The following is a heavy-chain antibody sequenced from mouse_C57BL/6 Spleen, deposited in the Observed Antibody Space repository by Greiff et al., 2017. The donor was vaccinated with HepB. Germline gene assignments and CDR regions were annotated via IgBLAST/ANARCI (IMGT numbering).Heavy chain of an antibody. CDR3: ARDGLPYYYGSSYPHYYAMDY. CDR1: GYTFTDYY. D-gene: IGHD1-1*01. CDR2: IYPGSGNT. Sequence: VQLQQSGAELVRPGASVKLSCKASGYTFTDYYINWVKQRPGQGLEWIARIYPGSGNTYYNEKFKGKATLTAETSSSTAYMQLSSLTSEDSAVYCCARDGLPYYYGSSYPHYYAMDYWGQGTSVTVSS. V-gene: IGHV1-76*01. J-gene: IGHJ4*01.